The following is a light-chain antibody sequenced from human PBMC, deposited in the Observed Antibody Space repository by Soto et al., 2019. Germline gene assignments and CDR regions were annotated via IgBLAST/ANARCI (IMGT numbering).Light chain of an antibody. CDR1: QSVSNN. CDR3: QQYNNWPPIT. Sequence: EIVLTQSPGTLSLSPGERATLSCRASQSVSNNYLAWYQQEPGQAPRLLIYGASTRATGIPDRFSGSGSGTEFTLTISSLQSEDFAVYYCQQYNNWPPITFGQGTRLEIK. V-gene: IGKV3-15*01. CDR2: GAS. J-gene: IGKJ5*01.